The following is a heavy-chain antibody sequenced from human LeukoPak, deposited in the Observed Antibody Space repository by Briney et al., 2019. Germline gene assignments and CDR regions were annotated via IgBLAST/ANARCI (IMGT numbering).Heavy chain of an antibody. J-gene: IGHJ3*02. Sequence: GGSPRLSCAASGFTFSDYHMSWIRQAPGKGLEWVSYISSSGSTIYYAVSVKGRFTISRDNAKNSLYLQMNSLRAEDTAVYYCARGKNIFDAFDIWGQGTMVTVSS. D-gene: IGHD3-9*01. CDR3: ARGKNIFDAFDI. V-gene: IGHV3-11*01. CDR1: GFTFSDYH. CDR2: ISSSGSTI.